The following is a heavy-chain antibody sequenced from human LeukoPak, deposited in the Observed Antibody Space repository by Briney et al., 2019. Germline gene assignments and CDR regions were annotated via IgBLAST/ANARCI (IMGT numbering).Heavy chain of an antibody. D-gene: IGHD6-13*01. CDR2: INPSGGST. V-gene: IGHV1-46*01. Sequence: ASVKVSCKASGYTFTSYYMHWVRQAPGQGLEWMGIINPSGGSTSYAQKFRGRVTMTRDTSTSTVCMELSSLRSEDTAVYYCARVMGSSSASDAFDIWGQGTMVTVSS. CDR1: GYTFTSYY. CDR3: ARVMGSSSASDAFDI. J-gene: IGHJ3*02.